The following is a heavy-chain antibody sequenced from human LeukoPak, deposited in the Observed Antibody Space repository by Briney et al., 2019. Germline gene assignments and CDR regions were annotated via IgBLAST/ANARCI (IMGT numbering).Heavy chain of an antibody. D-gene: IGHD1-26*01. CDR2: IKRDGSEK. V-gene: IGHV3-7*01. J-gene: IGHJ4*02. Sequence: GGSLRLSCAASGFTFSSYYMSWVRQAPGKGLEWVANIKRDGSEKYYVDSVKGRFTISRDNAKNSLYLQMNSLRAEDTAVYYCARGLGYSGVYWGQGTLVTVSS. CDR1: GFTFSSYY. CDR3: ARGLGYSGVY.